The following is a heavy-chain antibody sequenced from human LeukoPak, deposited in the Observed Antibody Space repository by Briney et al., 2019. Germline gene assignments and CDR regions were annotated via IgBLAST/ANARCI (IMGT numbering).Heavy chain of an antibody. Sequence: GGSLRLSCAASGFISSSYSMSWVRQAPGKGLESVANIGPDGNEAYYVDSVKGRFTISRDNAKNSLYLQMNSLRDEDTAVYYCATWVPTPHNGLDVWGRGATVTVSS. CDR3: ATWVPTPHNGLDV. D-gene: IGHD1-26*01. CDR2: IGPDGNEA. CDR1: GFISSSYS. V-gene: IGHV3-7*05. J-gene: IGHJ6*02.